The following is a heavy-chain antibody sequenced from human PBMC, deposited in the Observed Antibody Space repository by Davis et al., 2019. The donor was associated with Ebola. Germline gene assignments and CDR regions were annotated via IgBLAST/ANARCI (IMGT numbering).Heavy chain of an antibody. J-gene: IGHJ6*03. CDR1: GFTFRIYA. Sequence: GGSLRLSCAASGFTFRIYAMHWVRQAPGKGLEWVAVISSDESDTQYTDSVKGRFTISRDNSNNTLYLQMNSLRPEDTAEYYCTADVVPAATRGVYYYYYMDVWGKGTTVTVSS. D-gene: IGHD2-2*01. CDR2: ISSDESDT. V-gene: IGHV3-30*04. CDR3: TADVVPAATRGVYYYYYMDV.